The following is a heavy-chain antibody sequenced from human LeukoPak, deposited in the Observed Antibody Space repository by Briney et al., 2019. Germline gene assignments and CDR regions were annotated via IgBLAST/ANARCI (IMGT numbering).Heavy chain of an antibody. Sequence: PGRSLRLSCAASGFTFSRYAIHWVRQAPGKGLEWVAFISYDGSNKYYSDSVKGRFTISRDNSKNTLYLQMNSLRAEDTAVYYCARGGTNYPGIAAAVTYYYYGMDVWGQGTTVTVSS. D-gene: IGHD6-13*01. J-gene: IGHJ6*02. CDR1: GFTFSRYA. V-gene: IGHV3-30-3*01. CDR3: ARGGTNYPGIAAAVTYYYYGMDV. CDR2: ISYDGSNK.